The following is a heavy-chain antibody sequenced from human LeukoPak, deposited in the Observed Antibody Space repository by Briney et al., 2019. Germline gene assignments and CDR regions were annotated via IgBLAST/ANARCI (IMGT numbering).Heavy chain of an antibody. J-gene: IGHJ6*03. Sequence: GGSLRLSCAASGFTFDDYTMHWVRQAPGKGLEWVSDINWNGDSTGYADSVKGRFTISRDNAKNSLYLQMSSLRAEDTALYYCARTIVTMDNYYYMDVWGKGTTVTVSS. V-gene: IGHV3-20*04. CDR3: ARTIVTMDNYYYMDV. CDR1: GFTFDDYT. D-gene: IGHD4-11*01. CDR2: INWNGDST.